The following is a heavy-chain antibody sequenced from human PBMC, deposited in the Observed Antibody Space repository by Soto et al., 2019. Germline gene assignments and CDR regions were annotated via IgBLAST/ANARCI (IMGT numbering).Heavy chain of an antibody. CDR1: GFTFSSYA. CDR3: ARGATIDY. CDR2: INGSGDSA. Sequence: EVQLLESGEALAQPGGSLRLSCAASGFTFSSYAMTWVRQAPGKGLEWVALINGSGDSAYYADSVKGRFTISRDNFKNTLFLQMNNLRGEDTAVYYCARGATIDYWGQGTLVTVSS. V-gene: IGHV3-23*01. J-gene: IGHJ4*02.